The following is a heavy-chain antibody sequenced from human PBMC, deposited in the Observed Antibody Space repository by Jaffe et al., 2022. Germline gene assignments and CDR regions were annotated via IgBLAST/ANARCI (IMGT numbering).Heavy chain of an antibody. CDR3: AKEKRNFDWSLILGY. CDR1: GFTFDDYA. J-gene: IGHJ4*02. Sequence: EVQLVESGGGLVQPGRSLRLSCAASGFTFDDYAMHWVRQAPGKGLEWVSGISWNSGSIGYADSVKGRFTISRDNAKNSLYLQMNSLRAEDTALYYCAKEKRNFDWSLILGYWGQGTLVTVSS. CDR2: ISWNSGSI. D-gene: IGHD3-9*01. V-gene: IGHV3-9*01.